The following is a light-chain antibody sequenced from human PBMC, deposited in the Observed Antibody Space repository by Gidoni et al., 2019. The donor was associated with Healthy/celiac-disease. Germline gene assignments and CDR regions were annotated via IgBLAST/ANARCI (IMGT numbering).Light chain of an antibody. CDR1: QSLLHSNGYNY. J-gene: IGKJ4*01. V-gene: IGKV2-28*01. Sequence: DIVMTHSPLPLPVTPGEPASISVRSSQSLLHSNGYNYLDWYLQKPGQSPQLLIYLGSNRAAGVPDRFSGSGSSTDFTLKISRVEAEDVGVYYCMQALQTPLTFAGXAKVEIK. CDR2: LGS. CDR3: MQALQTPLT.